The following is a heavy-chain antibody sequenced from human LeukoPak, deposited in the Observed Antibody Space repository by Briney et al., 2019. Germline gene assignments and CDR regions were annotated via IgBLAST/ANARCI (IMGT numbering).Heavy chain of an antibody. CDR2: IYDSGST. Sequence: PSETLSLTCTVSGGSIRSSYYYWGWIRQPPGKGLEWIGSIYDSGSTYYNPSLKSRVTISVDTSKNQFSLKLSSVTAADTAVYYCARIEKSHDSSGYYAEYFQHWGQGTLVTVSS. CDR3: ARIEKSHDSSGYYAEYFQH. D-gene: IGHD3-22*01. J-gene: IGHJ1*01. V-gene: IGHV4-39*07. CDR1: GGSIRSSYYY.